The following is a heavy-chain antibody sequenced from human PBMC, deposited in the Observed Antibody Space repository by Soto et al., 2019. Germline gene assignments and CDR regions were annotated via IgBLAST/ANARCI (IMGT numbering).Heavy chain of an antibody. CDR1: GFTFSSYG. D-gene: IGHD1-20*01. V-gene: IGHV3-33*08. J-gene: IGHJ4*02. Sequence: GGSLRLSCAASGFTFSSYGMHWVRQAPGKGLEWVADISYDGSDKYYVDSVKGRFTISRDNAKNSLYLQMNSLRAEDTAVYYCARAMRRHNWNPSGYLDYWGQGTLVTVS. CDR3: ARAMRRHNWNPSGYLDY. CDR2: ISYDGSDK.